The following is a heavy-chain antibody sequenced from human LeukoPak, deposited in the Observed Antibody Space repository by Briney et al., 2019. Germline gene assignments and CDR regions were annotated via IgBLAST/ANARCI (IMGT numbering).Heavy chain of an antibody. CDR2: INEDGSEK. D-gene: IGHD5-24*01. CDR3: ARASKPWLQLN. Sequence: PGGSLTPSWALAGFTLSNYWMIWVRQAQGKGLEWVGNINEDGSEKRYADSVRGPITSSTDNAQTSIYLQMNRLRAEDTAVYYCARASKPWLQLNWGQGTLVTVSS. CDR1: GFTLSNYW. V-gene: IGHV3-7*04. J-gene: IGHJ4*02.